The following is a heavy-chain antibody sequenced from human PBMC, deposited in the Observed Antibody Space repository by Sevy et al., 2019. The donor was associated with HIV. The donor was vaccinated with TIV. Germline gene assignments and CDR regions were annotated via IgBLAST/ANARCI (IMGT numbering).Heavy chain of an antibody. D-gene: IGHD6-19*01. V-gene: IGHV3-9*01. CDR1: GFTFDDYA. Sequence: GGSLRLSCAASGFTFDDYAMQWVRQAPGKGLEWVSGISWNSGSIGYADSVKGRFTISRDNAKNSLYLQMNSLRAEDTALYYCAKAGASGWSAFDIGGKGTMVTVS. CDR2: ISWNSGSI. CDR3: AKAGASGWSAFDI. J-gene: IGHJ3*02.